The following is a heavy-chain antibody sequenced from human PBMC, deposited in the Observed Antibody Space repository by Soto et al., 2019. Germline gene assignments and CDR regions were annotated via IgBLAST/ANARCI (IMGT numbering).Heavy chain of an antibody. D-gene: IGHD1-1*01. CDR1: GGSISSYY. Sequence: PSETLSLTCTVSGGSISSYYWSCIRQPAGKGLEWIGRIYASGSTNYNPSLMSRGTMSVDTSKNQFSLKLSSVTAADTAVYFWARASGTAILQRDYWDKGTMVTASS. V-gene: IGHV4-4*07. CDR2: IYASGST. J-gene: IGHJ4*02. CDR3: ARASGTAILQRDY.